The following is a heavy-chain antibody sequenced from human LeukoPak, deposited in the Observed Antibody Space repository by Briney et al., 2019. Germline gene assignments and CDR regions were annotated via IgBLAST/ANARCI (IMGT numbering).Heavy chain of an antibody. D-gene: IGHD3-3*01. CDR2: VIAIFGRV. V-gene: IGHV1-69*05. J-gene: IGHJ6*02. Sequence: SVKVSCKASRGTFSSYGISWVRQAPGQGLEWMGGVIAIFGRVKYGQKFQGRATITTDESTSTAYMELSSLTSEDTGVYYCARDGGSLYYYYGMDVWGQGTTVTVSS. CDR1: RGTFSSYG. CDR3: ARDGGSLYYYYGMDV.